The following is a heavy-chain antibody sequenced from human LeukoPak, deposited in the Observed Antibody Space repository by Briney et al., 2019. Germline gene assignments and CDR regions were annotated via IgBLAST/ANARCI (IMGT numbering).Heavy chain of an antibody. CDR3: AKTGRSSWGFFDY. V-gene: IGHV3-30*02. CDR1: GFSFSTYG. Sequence: GGSLRLSCAASGFSFSTYGMHWVRQAPGKGLEWVAFIQSDGTFKYYADSVKGRFTISRDSSKNTLYLQMNSLRAEDTAVYYCAKTGRSSWGFFDYCGQGTLVTVSS. CDR2: IQSDGTFK. J-gene: IGHJ4*02. D-gene: IGHD6-13*01.